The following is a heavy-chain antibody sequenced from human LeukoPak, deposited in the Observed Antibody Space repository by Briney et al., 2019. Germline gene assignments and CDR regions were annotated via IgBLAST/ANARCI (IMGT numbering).Heavy chain of an antibody. Sequence: ASVTVSCKASGYTFNTYGITWVRQAPGHGLEWMGWISSYNGNTSYAAKVQGRITVTKDTSASTAYLDLRSLRSDDTAVYYCARIACSSSCTYSGRRRLRGGSLDPWGQGTLVTVSS. J-gene: IGHJ5*02. D-gene: IGHD2-2*01. CDR2: ISSYNGNT. V-gene: IGHV1-18*01. CDR1: GYTFNTYG. CDR3: ARIACSSSCTYSGRRRLRGGSLDP.